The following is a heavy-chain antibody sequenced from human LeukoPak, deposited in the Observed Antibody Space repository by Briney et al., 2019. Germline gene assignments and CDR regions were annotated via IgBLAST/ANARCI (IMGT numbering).Heavy chain of an antibody. J-gene: IGHJ3*02. CDR1: GGPISGYY. CDR2: MYFSGNG. CDR3: ARAECRSTGCYAWRDGFHI. V-gene: IGHV4-59*01. Sequence: XXCXXSGGPISGYYXSWVRQPPGRGLXWVGYMYFSGNGNYNGSLKRRGTISVEKSKNQFSLKQSSVTAADTAVYYCARAECRSTGCYAWRDGFHIWGQGTMVTV. D-gene: IGHD2-2*01.